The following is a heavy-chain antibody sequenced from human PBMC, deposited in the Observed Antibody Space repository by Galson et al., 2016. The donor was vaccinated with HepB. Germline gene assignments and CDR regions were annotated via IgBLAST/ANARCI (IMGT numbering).Heavy chain of an antibody. J-gene: IGHJ6*02. Sequence: SLRLSCAASGFSFSDSYMNWIRQAPGKGLEWVSYISSSGSTIYYADSVKGRFTITRDNAKNSLYPQMNSLRPADTALYYCGKDLRPGGMDVWGQGTTVTVSS. D-gene: IGHD3/OR15-3a*01. V-gene: IGHV3-11*01. CDR2: ISSSGSTI. CDR1: GFSFSDSY. CDR3: GKDLRPGGMDV.